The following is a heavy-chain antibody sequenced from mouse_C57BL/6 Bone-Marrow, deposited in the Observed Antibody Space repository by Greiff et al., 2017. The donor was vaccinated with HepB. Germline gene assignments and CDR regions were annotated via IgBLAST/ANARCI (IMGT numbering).Heavy chain of an antibody. CDR3: VRHGAQPGFDY. CDR1: GFSFNTYA. D-gene: IGHD3-2*02. CDR2: IRSKSNNYAT. J-gene: IGHJ2*01. V-gene: IGHV10-1*01. Sequence: EVQGVESGGGLVQPKGSLKLSCAASGFSFNTYAMNWVRQAPGKGLEWVARIRSKSNNYATYYADSVKDRFTISRDDSESMLYLQMNNLKTEDTAMYYCVRHGAQPGFDYWGQGTTLTVSS.